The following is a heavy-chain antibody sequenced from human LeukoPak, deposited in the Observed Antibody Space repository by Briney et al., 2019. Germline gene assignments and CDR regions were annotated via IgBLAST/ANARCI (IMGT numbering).Heavy chain of an antibody. CDR1: GFTFSSYA. V-gene: IGHV3-23*01. D-gene: IGHD5-18*01. CDR2: ISGSGGST. Sequence: GWSLRLSCAASGFTFSSYAMSWVRQAPGKGLEWASAISGSGGSTYYADSVKGRFTISRDNSKNTLYLQMNSLRAEDTAVYYCAKGSLAWIQLWLVIPVKYYFDYWGQGTLVTVSS. J-gene: IGHJ4*02. CDR3: AKGSLAWIQLWLVIPVKYYFDY.